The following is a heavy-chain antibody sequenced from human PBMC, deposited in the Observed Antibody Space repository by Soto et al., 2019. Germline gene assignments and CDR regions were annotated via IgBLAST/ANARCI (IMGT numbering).Heavy chain of an antibody. Sequence: RLYCAASGFTFDDYAMHWVRQAPGKGLEWVSGISWNSGSIGYADSVKGRFTISRDNAKNSLYLQMNSLRAEDTALYYCAKDMKHYYGSGAPFDYWGQGTLVTVSS. CDR2: ISWNSGSI. D-gene: IGHD3-10*01. J-gene: IGHJ4*02. CDR3: AKDMKHYYGSGAPFDY. CDR1: GFTFDDYA. V-gene: IGHV3-9*01.